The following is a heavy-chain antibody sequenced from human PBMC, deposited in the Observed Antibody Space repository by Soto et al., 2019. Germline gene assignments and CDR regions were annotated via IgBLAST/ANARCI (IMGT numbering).Heavy chain of an antibody. Sequence: SVPTLVNPTQTLTLTCTFSGFSLSTRGVGVGWIRQPPGKALEWLALIYWDDDKRYRPSLKSRLTLTKDTSKHQVVLTITNVDPVDTATYFCARLVGASYDYWGQGTQVTVPQ. V-gene: IGHV2-5*02. D-gene: IGHD1-26*01. CDR1: GFSLSTRGVG. J-gene: IGHJ4*02. CDR2: IYWDDDK. CDR3: ARLVGASYDY.